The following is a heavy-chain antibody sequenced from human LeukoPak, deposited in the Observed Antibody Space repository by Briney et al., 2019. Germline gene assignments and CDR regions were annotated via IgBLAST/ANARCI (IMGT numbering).Heavy chain of an antibody. D-gene: IGHD3-10*01. J-gene: IGHJ4*02. Sequence: ASVKVSCKASGGTFSSYAVSWVRQAPGQGLEWMGGIIPIFGTANYAQKFQGRVTITRDTSASTAYMELSSLRSEDTAVYYCARVGYYYGSGSYYPELDYWGQGTLVTVSS. V-gene: IGHV1-69*05. CDR3: ARVGYYYGSGSYYPELDY. CDR2: IIPIFGTA. CDR1: GGTFSSYA.